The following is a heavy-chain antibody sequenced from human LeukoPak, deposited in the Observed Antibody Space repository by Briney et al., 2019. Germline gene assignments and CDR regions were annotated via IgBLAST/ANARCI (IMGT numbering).Heavy chain of an antibody. J-gene: IGHJ4*02. V-gene: IGHV3-48*01. CDR3: ARLDNDY. CDR1: GFTFSSYS. CDR2: ISSSSTI. D-gene: IGHD2-2*03. Sequence: GGSLRLSCAASGFTFSSYSMNWVRQAPGKGLEWVSYISSSSTIYYADSVKGRFTISRDNAKNSLYLQMNSLRAEDTAVYYCARLDNDYWGQGTLVTVSS.